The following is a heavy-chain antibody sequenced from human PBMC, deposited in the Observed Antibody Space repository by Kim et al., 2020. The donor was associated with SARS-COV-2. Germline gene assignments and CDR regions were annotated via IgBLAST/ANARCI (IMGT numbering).Heavy chain of an antibody. V-gene: IGHV1-8*01. D-gene: IGHD3-10*01. CDR3: ARIFETMVRGVIRHYYYYGMDV. CDR2: MNPNSGNT. CDR1: GYTFTSYD. Sequence: ASVKVSCKASGYTFTSYDINWVRQATGQGLEWMGWMNPNSGNTGYAQKFQGRVTMTRNTSISTAYMELSSLRSEDTAVYYCARIFETMVRGVIRHYYYYGMDVWGQGTTVTVSS. J-gene: IGHJ6*02.